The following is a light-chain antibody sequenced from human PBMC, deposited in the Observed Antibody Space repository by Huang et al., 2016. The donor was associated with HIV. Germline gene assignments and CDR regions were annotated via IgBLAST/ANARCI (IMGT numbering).Light chain of an antibody. CDR1: QTINNF. CDR2: GTS. CDR3: QQSYVLPWT. J-gene: IGKJ1*01. V-gene: IGKV1-39*01. Sequence: DIQMNQTPSSLSASVGDTVSMVCRASQTINNFLNWYKQKAGQAPRLLIYGTSSLHSGGSSQFLGRGSGTGYTLTISDLQSEDSATYFCQQSYVLPWTFGQGTVVEIK.